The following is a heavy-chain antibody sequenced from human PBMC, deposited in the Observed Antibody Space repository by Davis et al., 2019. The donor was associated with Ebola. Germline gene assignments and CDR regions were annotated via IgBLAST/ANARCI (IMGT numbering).Heavy chain of an antibody. J-gene: IGHJ4*02. CDR2: IDLRGST. D-gene: IGHD6-13*01. Sequence: MPSETLSLTCAVYGGSFSGYYWSWIRQPPGKGLEWIGEIDLRGSTNYNPSLKSRVTISVDTSKNQFSLRLSSVTAADTAVYYCASYIAAAGHFDYWGQGTLVTVSS. CDR3: ASYIAAAGHFDY. V-gene: IGHV4-34*01. CDR1: GGSFSGYY.